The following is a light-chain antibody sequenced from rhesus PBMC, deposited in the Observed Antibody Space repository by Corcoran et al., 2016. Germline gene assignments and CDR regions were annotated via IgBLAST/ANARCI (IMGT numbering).Light chain of an antibody. V-gene: IGKV3S9*01. CDR3: QQENNWST. CDR1: QSVCSY. Sequence: EIVLTQSPATLALSQGERATLSCRASQSVCSYLAWYQQKPGQAHRLLIYGAASRATGIPERLSVSGAGTDFTLTSSSLEPENVGVYYCQQENNWSTFGPGTKLDIK. J-gene: IGKJ3*01. CDR2: GAA.